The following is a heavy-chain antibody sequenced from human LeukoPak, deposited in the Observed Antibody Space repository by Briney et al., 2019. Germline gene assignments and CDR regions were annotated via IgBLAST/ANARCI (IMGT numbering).Heavy chain of an antibody. J-gene: IGHJ3*02. Sequence: GESLRLSCAASGFTFSSYAMSWVRQAPGKGLEWVSGISTSGGSTYYADSVKGRFTISRDNSKNTLYLQMDSVRGEDTAIYYCAKDPPTVVANAFHIWGQGTMVTVSS. D-gene: IGHD4-17*01. V-gene: IGHV3-23*01. CDR3: AKDPPTVVANAFHI. CDR1: GFTFSSYA. CDR2: ISTSGGST.